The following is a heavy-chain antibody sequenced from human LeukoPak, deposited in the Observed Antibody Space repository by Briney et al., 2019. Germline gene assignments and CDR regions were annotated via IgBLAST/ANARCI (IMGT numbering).Heavy chain of an antibody. J-gene: IGHJ4*02. D-gene: IGHD6-19*01. Sequence: PLGSLRPSCVGSVFTFNNYAMRSVPQAPRKGLECAVAIAVSGRSTYDADSVRGRFTVSRDNSKNTLYLQMNNLRVEDTAVYFCAKEATARKWLVWGNFDHWGQGTQVTVS. CDR1: VFTFNNYA. CDR3: AKEATARKWLVWGNFDH. CDR2: IAVSGRST. V-gene: IGHV3-23*01.